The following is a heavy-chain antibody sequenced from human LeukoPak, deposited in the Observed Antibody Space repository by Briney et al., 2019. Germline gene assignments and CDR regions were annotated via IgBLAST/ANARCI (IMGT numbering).Heavy chain of an antibody. CDR3: ARESYSYGLMDYYYYMDV. V-gene: IGHV1-18*01. D-gene: IGHD5-18*01. J-gene: IGHJ6*03. CDR1: GYTFTSYG. CDR2: ISAYNGNT. Sequence: GASVKVSCKASGYTFTSYGISWVRQAPGQGLEWMGWISAYNGNTNYAQKLQGRVTMTTDTSTSTAYMELRSLRSDDTAVYYCARESYSYGLMDYYYYMDVWGKGTTVTVSS.